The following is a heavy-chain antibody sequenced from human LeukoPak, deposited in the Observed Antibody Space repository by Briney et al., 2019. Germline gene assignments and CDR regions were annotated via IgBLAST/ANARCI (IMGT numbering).Heavy chain of an antibody. CDR2: IIPIFGTA. CDR3: ATHKSSSWRNNWFDP. J-gene: IGHJ5*02. D-gene: IGHD6-13*01. Sequence: SVKVSCKASGGTFSSYAISWVRQAPGQGLEWMGRIIPIFGTANYAQKFQGRVTITTDESTSTAYMELSSLRSEDTAVYYCATHKSSSWRNNWFDPWGQGTLVTISS. V-gene: IGHV1-69*05. CDR1: GGTFSSYA.